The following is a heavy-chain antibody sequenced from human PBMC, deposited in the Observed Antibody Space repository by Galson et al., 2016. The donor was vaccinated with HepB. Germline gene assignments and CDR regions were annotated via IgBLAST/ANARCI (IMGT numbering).Heavy chain of an antibody. CDR2: ISDSGGYT. CDR1: ELSIISSA. CDR3: ARVAPSGPLDV. V-gene: IGHV3-23*01. J-gene: IGHJ6*02. Sequence: SLRLSCAVSELSIISSAMSWVRQAPGKGLEWVSAISDSGGYTPYADSVRGRFTISRDNSKNTLYLQMNSLRAEDTAVYYCARVAPSGPLDVWGQGSTVTVSS.